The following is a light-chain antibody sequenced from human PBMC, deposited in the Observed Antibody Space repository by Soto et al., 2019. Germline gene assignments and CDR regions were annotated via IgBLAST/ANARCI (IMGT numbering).Light chain of an antibody. CDR2: EVR. V-gene: IGLV2-14*01. CDR3: GSWDSSLSAYV. Sequence: QSDLTQPASVSGSPGQSITISCTGTSSDVGSYNYVSWYQQHPGKAPKLMIYEVRNRPSGVSDRFSGSKSGKTASLTIFGLQAEDEADYYCGSWDSSLSAYVFGTGTKVTVL. J-gene: IGLJ1*01. CDR1: SSDVGSYNY.